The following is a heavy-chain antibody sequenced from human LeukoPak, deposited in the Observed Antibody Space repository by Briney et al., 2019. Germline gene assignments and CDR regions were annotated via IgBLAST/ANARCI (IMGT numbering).Heavy chain of an antibody. V-gene: IGHV3-15*01. J-gene: IGHJ3*01. CDR2: IKSTRDGGAT. CDR1: GFTFKNAW. CDR3: ARVTGFFHYDSGRYVRHDAFDF. D-gene: IGHD3-22*01. Sequence: GGSLRLSCEASGFTFKNAWMIWVRQAPGKGPEWVGRIKSTRDGGATEYAAPVKGRFTISRDNAKNSLYLQVDSLRAEDTAVYYCARVTGFFHYDSGRYVRHDAFDFWGRGTMVTVSS.